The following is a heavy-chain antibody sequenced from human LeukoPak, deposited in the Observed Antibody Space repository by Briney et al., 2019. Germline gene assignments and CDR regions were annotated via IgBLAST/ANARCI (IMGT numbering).Heavy chain of an antibody. CDR2: TYYRSKWYN. J-gene: IGHJ6*02. CDR3: ARDLPGITILYGMDV. D-gene: IGHD3-3*01. CDR1: GDSVSSSSAS. Sequence: SQTLSLTSAISGDSVSSSSASWNWIRQSPSRGLEWLGRTYYRSKWYNDYTVSVKSRITINPDISKNQFSLQLYSVTPEDTAVYYCARDLPGITILYGMDVWGQGTTVTVS. V-gene: IGHV6-1*01.